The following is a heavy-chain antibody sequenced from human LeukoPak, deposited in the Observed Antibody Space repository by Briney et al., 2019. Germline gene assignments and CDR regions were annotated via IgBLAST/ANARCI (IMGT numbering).Heavy chain of an antibody. D-gene: IGHD3-10*01. CDR3: ARDGDAYGSGSYHGPYYFDY. V-gene: IGHV3-7*01. J-gene: IGHJ4*02. Sequence: GSLRLSCAASGFTFSSYWMSWVRQAPGKGLEWVANIKQDGSEKYYVDSVKGRFTISRDNAKNSLYLQMNSLRAEDTAVYYCARDGDAYGSGSYHGPYYFDYWGQGTLVTVSS. CDR1: GFTFSSYW. CDR2: IKQDGSEK.